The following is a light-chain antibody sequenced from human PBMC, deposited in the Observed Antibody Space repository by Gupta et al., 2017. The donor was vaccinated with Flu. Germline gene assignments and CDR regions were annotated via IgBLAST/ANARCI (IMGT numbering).Light chain of an antibody. V-gene: IGLV1-51*01. CDR1: LSNIGNNY. CDR3: GTCDNRLSAAV. CDR2: DNN. Sequence: HSVFTQPPSVSAAPGHKVLMSCSGSLSNIGNNYVSWYQQLPGPTPKLLIYDNNKRPSGIPDRFSGSKSDTSATRGITGLQTGDEADYYCGTCDNRLSAAVFGGGTQLTVL. J-gene: IGLJ7*01.